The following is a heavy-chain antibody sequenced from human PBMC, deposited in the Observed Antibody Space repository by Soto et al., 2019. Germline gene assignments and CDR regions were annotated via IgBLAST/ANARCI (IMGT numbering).Heavy chain of an antibody. Sequence: HPGGSLRLSCAASGFTFSSYGMHWVRQAPGKGLEWVAVIWYDGSKKYYADSVKGRFTISRDNSKNTLYLQMNSLRAEDTAVYYCASEYCSGGRCYYYGMDVWGQGTTVTVS. CDR1: GFTFSSYG. CDR2: IWYDGSKK. V-gene: IGHV3-33*01. CDR3: ASEYCSGGRCYYYGMDV. J-gene: IGHJ6*02. D-gene: IGHD2-15*01.